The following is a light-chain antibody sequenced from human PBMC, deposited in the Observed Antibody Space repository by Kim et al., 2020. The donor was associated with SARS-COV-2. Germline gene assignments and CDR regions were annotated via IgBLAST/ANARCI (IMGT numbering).Light chain of an antibody. Sequence: LSPGERATLSCRASQSVSSYLAWYQQKPGQAPRLLIYDASNRATGIPARFSGSGSGTDFTLTISSLEPEDFAVYYCQQRSNWPGAFGQGTKVDIK. J-gene: IGKJ1*01. CDR2: DAS. CDR3: QQRSNWPGA. V-gene: IGKV3-11*01. CDR1: QSVSSY.